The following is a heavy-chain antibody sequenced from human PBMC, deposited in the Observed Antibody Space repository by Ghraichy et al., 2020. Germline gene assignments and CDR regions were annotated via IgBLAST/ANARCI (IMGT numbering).Heavy chain of an antibody. D-gene: IGHD1-1*01. J-gene: IGHJ2*01. Sequence: ISGSGGTTNYADSVKGRFTISSDNSKNTLYLQMNSLRAEDTAVYYCAKDSGFPGWAAECFQGSLDHRDLHPILHSFPTRRSSDLWG. V-gene: IGHV3-23*01. CDR3: AKDSGFPGWAAECFQGSLDHRDLHPILHSFPTRRSSDL. CDR2: ISGSGGTT.